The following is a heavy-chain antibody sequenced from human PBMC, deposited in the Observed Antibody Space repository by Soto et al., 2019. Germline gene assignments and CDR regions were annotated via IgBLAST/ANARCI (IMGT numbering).Heavy chain of an antibody. CDR2: ISYDGDNK. CDR1: GFTFSGSE. J-gene: IGHJ5*02. V-gene: IGHV3-30*14. CDR3: ARASYFSEKTAYYAKSFKWFDP. Sequence: QVQLLESGGGVVQSGRSLRLSCAASGFTFSGSEMHWVRQAPGKGLEWVAFISYDGDNKYYADSVKGRFTVSRDNSRNTLHRQMDSLRPEDTAVYYCARASYFSEKTAYYAKSFKWFDPWGQGTLLTVSS. D-gene: IGHD3-9*01.